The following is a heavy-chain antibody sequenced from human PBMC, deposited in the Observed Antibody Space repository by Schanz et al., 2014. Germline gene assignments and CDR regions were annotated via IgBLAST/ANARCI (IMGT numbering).Heavy chain of an antibody. CDR1: GGSVSSGGDY. J-gene: IGHJ2*01. CDR3: ARDTTWRLDL. Sequence: QVQLQESGPGLVKPSQTLSLTCTVSGGSVSSGGDYWSWIRQHPGKGLEWIGFISYSGSTYYNPSLKSRVPISLDTSKNQFSLPLTSLTAADTAVYYCARDTTWRLDLWGRGTLVTVSS. D-gene: IGHD1-1*01. CDR2: ISYSGST. V-gene: IGHV4-31*03.